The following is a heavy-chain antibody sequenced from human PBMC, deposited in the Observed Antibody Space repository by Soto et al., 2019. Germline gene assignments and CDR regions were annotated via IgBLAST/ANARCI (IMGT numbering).Heavy chain of an antibody. V-gene: IGHV1-46*03. J-gene: IGHJ4*02. D-gene: IGHD3-10*01. CDR1: GYIFTSYY. CDR3: SRVDPGETSPFDH. Sequence: ASVKVSCKASGYIFTSYYIQWVRQAPGQGLEWMGWINPFDGSRMFAQSFQGRVTMTRDTSTSTVYMEVSSLRSEDTAVYYCSRVDPGETSPFDHWGQGTLVTVSS. CDR2: INPFDGSR.